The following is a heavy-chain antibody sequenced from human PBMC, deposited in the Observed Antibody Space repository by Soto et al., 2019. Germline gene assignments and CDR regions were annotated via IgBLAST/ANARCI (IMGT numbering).Heavy chain of an antibody. Sequence: QVQLQESGPGLVKPSGTLSLTCVVSGASISSNNWWSWVRQPPGKGLEWIGEIYHSGTTSYNPSLKSRVPMSVDKSKNQFSLKVTSVTAADTAVYFCAKDGSGHPYYSDNWGQGTLATVSS. CDR2: IYHSGTT. CDR1: GASISSNNW. CDR3: AKDGSGHPYYSDN. J-gene: IGHJ4*02. D-gene: IGHD2-15*01. V-gene: IGHV4-4*02.